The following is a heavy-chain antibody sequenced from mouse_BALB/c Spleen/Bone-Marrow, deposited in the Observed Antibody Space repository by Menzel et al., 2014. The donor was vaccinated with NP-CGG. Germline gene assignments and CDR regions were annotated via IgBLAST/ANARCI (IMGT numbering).Heavy chain of an antibody. CDR2: INPSTGYT. D-gene: IGHD1-1*01. Sequence: LEESGAELAKPGASVKMSCKASGYTFTTYWMHWVKQRPGQGLEWIGYINPSTGYTEYIQKFKDKATLTADKSSSTAYMQLNSLTSEDSSVYYCVLITTVVSDYWGQGTTLTVSS. CDR1: GYTFTTYW. J-gene: IGHJ2*01. V-gene: IGHV1-7*01. CDR3: VLITTVVSDY.